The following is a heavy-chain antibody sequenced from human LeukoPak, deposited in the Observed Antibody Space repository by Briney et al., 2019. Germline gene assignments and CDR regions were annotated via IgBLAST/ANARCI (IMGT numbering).Heavy chain of an antibody. CDR3: ARDSPMLRGVTGY. J-gene: IGHJ4*02. V-gene: IGHV3-20*04. Sequence: RPGGSLRLSCAASGFTFDDYGMSWVRQAPGKGLEWVSGINWNGGSTGYADSVKGRFTVSRDNAKTSLYLQMNSLRVEDTAVYYCARDSPMLRGVTGYWGQGTLVIVSS. CDR1: GFTFDDYG. CDR2: INWNGGST. D-gene: IGHD3-10*01.